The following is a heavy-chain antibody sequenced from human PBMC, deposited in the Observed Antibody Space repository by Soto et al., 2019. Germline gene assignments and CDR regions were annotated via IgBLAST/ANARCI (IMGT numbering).Heavy chain of an antibody. CDR1: GFTFGTND. D-gene: IGHD3-10*01. Sequence: GGSLRLSCAASGFTFGTNDMSWVRQAPGEGLEWVSTIDGSGGITYYADSVKGRFTISRDNSRNTVYLQMNSLRGDDTALYYCVKNSGWFNTWGQGAQVTVSS. CDR2: IDGSGGIT. J-gene: IGHJ5*02. CDR3: VKNSGWFNT. V-gene: IGHV3-23*01.